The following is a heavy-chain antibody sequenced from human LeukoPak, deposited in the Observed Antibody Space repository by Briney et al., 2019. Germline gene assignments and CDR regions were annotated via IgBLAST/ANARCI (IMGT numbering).Heavy chain of an antibody. V-gene: IGHV1-3*01. CDR2: INAGIGNT. D-gene: IGHD2-2*01. Sequence: GASVKVSCKASGYTFTNYAVHWVRQAPGQRLEWMGWINAGIGNTKYSQKFQGRVTITSDTSASTAYMELSSLRSEDTAVYYCARSPVPAAIFDYWGQGSLVTVSS. CDR3: ARSPVPAAIFDY. CDR1: GYTFTNYA. J-gene: IGHJ4*02.